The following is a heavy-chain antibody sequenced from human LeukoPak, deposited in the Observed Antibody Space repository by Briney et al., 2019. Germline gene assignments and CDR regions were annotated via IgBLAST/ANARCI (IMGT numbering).Heavy chain of an antibody. J-gene: IGHJ3*02. Sequence: GGSLRLSCAASGFTFSSYGMHWVRQAPGKGLQWVAFIRYDLSNKYYADSVKGRFTISRDNSKNTLYLQMNSLRAEDTAVYYCAKVPVDTAMVTPGAFDIWGQGTMVTVSS. CDR2: IRYDLSNK. D-gene: IGHD5-18*01. CDR1: GFTFSSYG. CDR3: AKVPVDTAMVTPGAFDI. V-gene: IGHV3-30*02.